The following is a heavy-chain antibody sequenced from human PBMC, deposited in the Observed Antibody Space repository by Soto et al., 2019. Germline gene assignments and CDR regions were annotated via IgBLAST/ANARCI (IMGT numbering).Heavy chain of an antibody. CDR3: AREVVETSSLWLDP. D-gene: IGHD6-6*01. Sequence: SVKGSCKTCGYGYTNDDVDCLRQDPGQGLELTGWMNTNTNTTDSAEVFEGRVSLTWDTSISTAYMQLNSLKIDDTAVYYCAREVVETSSLWLDPWGQGTLVT. V-gene: IGHV1-8*01. CDR1: GYGYTNDD. J-gene: IGHJ5*02. CDR2: MNTNTNTT.